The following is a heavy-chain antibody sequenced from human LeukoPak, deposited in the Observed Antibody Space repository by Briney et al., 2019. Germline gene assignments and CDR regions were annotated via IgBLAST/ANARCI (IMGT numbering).Heavy chain of an antibody. Sequence: SETLSLTCAVSGYSISSGDYWGWIRQPPGKGLEWIGSIYHSGSTHYNPSLKSRVTISVDTSKNQFSLKLSSVTAADTAVYYWAKKTRGVVTDKGFAPGGRGTLVPVSS. CDR2: IYHSGST. J-gene: IGHJ5*02. D-gene: IGHD2-21*02. CDR3: AKKTRGVVTDKGFAP. V-gene: IGHV4-38-2*01. CDR1: GYSISSGDY.